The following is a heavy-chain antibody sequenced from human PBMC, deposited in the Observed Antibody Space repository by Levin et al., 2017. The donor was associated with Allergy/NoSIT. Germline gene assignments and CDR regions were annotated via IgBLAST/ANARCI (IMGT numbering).Heavy chain of an antibody. CDR1: GYSFSNYW. Sequence: KRGESLKISCKASGYSFSNYWICWVRQMPGKGLEWMGIIYPGDSDTRYSPSFQGQVTISADKSISTAYLQWSSLKASDTAMYYCARHSSSGYDSYYFYAMDVWGQGTTVTVSS. D-gene: IGHD5-12*01. CDR2: IYPGDSDT. V-gene: IGHV5-51*01. CDR3: ARHSSSGYDSYYFYAMDV. J-gene: IGHJ6*02.